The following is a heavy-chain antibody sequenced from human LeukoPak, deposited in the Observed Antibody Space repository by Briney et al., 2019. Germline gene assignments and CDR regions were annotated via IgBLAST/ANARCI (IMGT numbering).Heavy chain of an antibody. D-gene: IGHD2-15*01. V-gene: IGHV4-59*01. J-gene: IGHJ4*02. CDR3: ARVSYRLLGDDYFDY. Sequence: PSETLSLTCTVSGGSISSFYWSWIRQPPGKGLEWIGHIYDTGSTNYNPSLVDRVTISLHTSKSQFSLRLNSVTAADTAVYYCARVSYRLLGDDYFDYWGQGTLVTVSS. CDR1: GGSISSFY. CDR2: IYDTGST.